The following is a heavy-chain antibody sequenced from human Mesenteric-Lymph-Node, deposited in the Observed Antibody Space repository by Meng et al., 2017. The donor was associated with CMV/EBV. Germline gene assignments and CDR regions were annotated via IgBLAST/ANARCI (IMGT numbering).Heavy chain of an antibody. CDR2: IYYSGST. Sequence: GSLRLSCTVSGGSITSSSYYWGWIRQPPGKGLEWIGNIYYSGSTYYNPSLKSRVVISVDTSRNQFSLKLSSVTAADTAVYYCARAPFNYYDSSGDPPDYWGQGTVVTVSS. CDR1: GGSITSSSYY. CDR3: ARAPFNYYDSSGDPPDY. V-gene: IGHV4-39*07. J-gene: IGHJ4*02. D-gene: IGHD3-22*01.